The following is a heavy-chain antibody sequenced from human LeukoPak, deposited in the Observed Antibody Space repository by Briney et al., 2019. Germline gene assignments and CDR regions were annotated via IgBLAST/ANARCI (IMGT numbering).Heavy chain of an antibody. Sequence: GASVKVSCKASGYTFTSYAMHRVRQAPGQRLEWMGWINAGNGNTKYSQKFQGRVTITRDTSASTAYMELSSLRAEDTAVYYCARWAYGDYRYFDYWGQGTPVTVSS. CDR3: ARWAYGDYRYFDY. CDR2: INAGNGNT. D-gene: IGHD4-17*01. J-gene: IGHJ4*02. V-gene: IGHV1-3*01. CDR1: GYTFTSYA.